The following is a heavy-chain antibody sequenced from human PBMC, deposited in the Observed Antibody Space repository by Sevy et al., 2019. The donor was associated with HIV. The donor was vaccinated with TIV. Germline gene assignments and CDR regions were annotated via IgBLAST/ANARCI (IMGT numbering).Heavy chain of an antibody. J-gene: IGHJ4*02. CDR3: ARESGSDWYLDS. CDR1: GFIFNNKG. CDR2: ILSDGTTK. V-gene: IGHV3-33*01. Sequence: GGSLRLSCTVSGFIFNNKGMHWVRQAPGRGLEWVAAILSDGTTKYYGDSVKGRFTISRDNSKNALFLQMNSLRVDDTALYCCARESGSDWYLDSWGQGTLVTVSS. D-gene: IGHD2-21*02.